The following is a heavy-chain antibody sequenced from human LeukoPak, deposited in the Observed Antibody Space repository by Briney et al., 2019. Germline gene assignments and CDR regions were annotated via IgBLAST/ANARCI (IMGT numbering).Heavy chain of an antibody. Sequence: PSETLSLTCTVSGGSISSYYWGWIRQPPGKGLEWIGSIFYSGSTYYNPSLKSRVTISVDTSKNQFSLKLSSVTAADTAVYHCARDLRRGDPFDYWGQGTLVTVSS. D-gene: IGHD2-21*02. CDR3: ARDLRRGDPFDY. CDR2: IFYSGST. CDR1: GGSISSYY. J-gene: IGHJ4*02. V-gene: IGHV4-39*07.